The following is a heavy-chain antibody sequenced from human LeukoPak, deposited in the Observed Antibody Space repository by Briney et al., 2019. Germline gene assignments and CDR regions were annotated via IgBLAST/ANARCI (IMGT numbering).Heavy chain of an antibody. V-gene: IGHV3-74*01. CDR2: INSDGSST. CDR3: AKDRRTTVTTGY. CDR1: GFTFSSYW. D-gene: IGHD4-11*01. Sequence: GGSLRLSCAASGFTFSSYWMHWVRQAPGKGLVWVSRINSDGSSTSYADSVKGRFTISRGNAKNTLHLQMNSLRAEDTAVYYCAKDRRTTVTTGYWGQGTLVTVSS. J-gene: IGHJ4*02.